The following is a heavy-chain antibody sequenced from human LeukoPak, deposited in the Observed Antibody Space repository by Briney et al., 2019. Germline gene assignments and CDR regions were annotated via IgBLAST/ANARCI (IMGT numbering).Heavy chain of an antibody. V-gene: IGHV3-48*03. CDR2: ISSSGSTI. J-gene: IGHJ4*02. D-gene: IGHD3-10*01. CDR3: ARDPFGSRFGELFAPHFDY. Sequence: PGGCLRLSFAVAGFTLSSNEMNWVRQAPGKGLGWVSYISSSGSTIYYADSVKGRFTISRDNAKNSLYLQMNSLRAEDTAVYYCARDPFGSRFGELFAPHFDYWGQGTLVTVSS. CDR1: GFTLSSNE.